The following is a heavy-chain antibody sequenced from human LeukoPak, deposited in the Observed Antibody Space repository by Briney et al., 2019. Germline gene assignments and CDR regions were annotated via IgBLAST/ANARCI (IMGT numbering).Heavy chain of an antibody. Sequence: LAGGSLRLSCAVSGLTFSSYEMNWVRQAPGKGLEWVSYISSSGRTIYYADSVKGRFTISRDSARNSLDLQMNSLRVEDTAVYYCARRAIAEGFDYWGQGTLVTVSS. D-gene: IGHD6-13*01. V-gene: IGHV3-48*03. CDR1: GLTFSSYE. CDR2: ISSSGRTI. J-gene: IGHJ4*02. CDR3: ARRAIAEGFDY.